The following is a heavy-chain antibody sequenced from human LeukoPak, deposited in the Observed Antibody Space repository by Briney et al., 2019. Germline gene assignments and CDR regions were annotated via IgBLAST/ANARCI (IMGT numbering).Heavy chain of an antibody. D-gene: IGHD2-15*01. J-gene: IGHJ5*02. CDR2: TYYSGST. Sequence: PSETLSLTCTVSGGSISSYYWSWIRQPPGKGLEWIGYTYYSGSTNYNPSLKSRVTISVDTSKNQFSLKLSSVTAADTAVYYCARDHCSGGSCYSGTGWFDPWGQGTLVTVSS. CDR1: GGSISSYY. CDR3: ARDHCSGGSCYSGTGWFDP. V-gene: IGHV4-59*01.